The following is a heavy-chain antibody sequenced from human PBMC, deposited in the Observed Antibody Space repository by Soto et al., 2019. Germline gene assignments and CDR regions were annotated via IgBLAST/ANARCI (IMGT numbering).Heavy chain of an antibody. D-gene: IGHD2-15*01. Sequence: EVQLVESGGDLVQPGGSLRLSCAASGFTFSTYSMNWVRLAPGKGLEWISYISSGSTTIYYADSVRGRFTISRDNAKNSLYLQMNSLRAEDTAAYYCAREPYCSGGSCYSFSREYYYYMDVWGKGTTVTVSS. CDR3: AREPYCSGGSCYSFSREYYYYMDV. V-gene: IGHV3-48*01. CDR2: ISSGSTTI. CDR1: GFTFSTYS. J-gene: IGHJ6*03.